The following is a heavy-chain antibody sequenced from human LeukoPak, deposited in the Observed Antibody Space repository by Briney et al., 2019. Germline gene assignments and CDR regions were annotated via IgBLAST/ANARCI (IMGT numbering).Heavy chain of an antibody. CDR1: GFTFSSYA. D-gene: IGHD1-26*01. Sequence: PGGSLRLSCAASGFTFSSYAMHWVRQAPGKGLEWVAVISYDGSNKYYADSVKGRFTISRDNSKNTLYLQMNSLRAEDTAVYYCARDEGWEPNYAFDIWGQGTMVTVSS. CDR2: ISYDGSNK. V-gene: IGHV3-30-3*01. CDR3: ARDEGWEPNYAFDI. J-gene: IGHJ3*02.